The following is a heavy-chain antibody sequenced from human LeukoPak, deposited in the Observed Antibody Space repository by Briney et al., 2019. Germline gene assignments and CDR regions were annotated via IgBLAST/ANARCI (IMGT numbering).Heavy chain of an antibody. V-gene: IGHV3-21*01. J-gene: IGHJ5*02. Sequence: PGGSLRLSCAASGFTFSSYSMNWVRQALGKGLEWVSSISSSSSYIYYADSVKGRFTISRGNAKNSLYPQMNSLRAEDTAVYYCARVGIAVRSNWFDPWGQGTLVTVSS. CDR2: ISSSSSYI. CDR3: ARVGIAVRSNWFDP. D-gene: IGHD6-19*01. CDR1: GFTFSSYS.